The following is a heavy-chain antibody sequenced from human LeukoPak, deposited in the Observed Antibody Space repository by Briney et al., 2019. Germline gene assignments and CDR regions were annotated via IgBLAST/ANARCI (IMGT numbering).Heavy chain of an antibody. V-gene: IGHV1-2*02. CDR1: VYTFTGYF. CDR3: ARVSSIWTDY. J-gene: IGHJ4*02. Sequence: GASVKVSCKASVYTFTGYFLHWIRQAPGQGLEWMGWINPSSGGTEYAQKFQGRVTMTRDTSISTAYMELSRLTSDDTAVYYCARVSSIWTDYWGQGTLVTVSS. CDR2: INPSSGGT. D-gene: IGHD3-3*02.